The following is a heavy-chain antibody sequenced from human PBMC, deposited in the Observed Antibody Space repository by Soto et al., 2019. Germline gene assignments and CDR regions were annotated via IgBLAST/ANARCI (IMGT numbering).Heavy chain of an antibody. CDR2: ISYDGNNK. D-gene: IGHD3-3*01. CDR3: ARDPPIFGVVQYYYYYGMDV. Sequence: QVQLAESGGGVVQPERSLRLSCAASGFTFSSSAMHWVRQAPGKGLEWVAVISYDGNNKYYADSVKGRFTISRDNSKNPLYLQMNSLRAEDKAVYYCARDPPIFGVVQYYYYYGMDVWGQGTTVTVSS. J-gene: IGHJ6*02. CDR1: GFTFSSSA. V-gene: IGHV3-30-3*01.